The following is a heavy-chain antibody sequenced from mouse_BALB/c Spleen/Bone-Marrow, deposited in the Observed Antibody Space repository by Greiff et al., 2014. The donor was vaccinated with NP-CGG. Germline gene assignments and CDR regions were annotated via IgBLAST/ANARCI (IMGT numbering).Heavy chain of an antibody. Sequence: DLVKPGASVKLSCKASGYTLTNYWINWIKQRPGQGLEWIGRIAPGSGSTYYNEMFKGKITLTVDTSSSTAYIQLSSLSSEDSDVYFCARERYGYDGWYFDVWGAGTTVTVSS. CDR2: IAPGSGST. CDR3: ARERYGYDGWYFDV. D-gene: IGHD2-2*01. V-gene: IGHV1S41*01. CDR1: GYTLTNYW. J-gene: IGHJ1*01.